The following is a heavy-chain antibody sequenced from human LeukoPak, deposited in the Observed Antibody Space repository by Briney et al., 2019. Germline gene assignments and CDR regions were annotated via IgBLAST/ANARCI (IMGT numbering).Heavy chain of an antibody. Sequence: GGSLRLSCAASGFTFNNYAMSWVRQAPGKGLEWVSGISGSGGNTYYADSVKGRFTISRDNSKNTVYLQMNSLRAEDTAVYYCARGGVVVATYDYWGQGTLVTVSS. V-gene: IGHV3-23*01. CDR2: ISGSGGNT. CDR1: GFTFNNYA. J-gene: IGHJ4*02. D-gene: IGHD2-15*01. CDR3: ARGGVVVATYDY.